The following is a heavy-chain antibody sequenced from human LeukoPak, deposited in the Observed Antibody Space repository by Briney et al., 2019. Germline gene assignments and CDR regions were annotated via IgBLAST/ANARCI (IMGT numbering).Heavy chain of an antibody. CDR2: IYSDGST. V-gene: IGHV3-66*01. CDR1: GFTVSSNY. D-gene: IGHD3-9*01. CDR3: ARGGLDYDLLTGYSPPFDY. Sequence: GGSLRLSCAASGFTVSSNYMSWVRQAPGKGLDWVSIIYSDGSTYYADSVKGRFTISRDSSKNTLYLQMNSLRAEDTAVYYCARGGLDYDLLTGYSPPFDYWGQGTLVTVSS. J-gene: IGHJ4*02.